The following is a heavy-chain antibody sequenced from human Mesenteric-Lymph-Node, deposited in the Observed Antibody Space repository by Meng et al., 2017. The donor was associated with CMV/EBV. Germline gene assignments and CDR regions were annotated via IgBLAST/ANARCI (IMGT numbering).Heavy chain of an antibody. D-gene: IGHD3-3*01. CDR1: GYTFTDYY. V-gene: IGHV1-2*02. J-gene: IGHJ4*02. CDR2: INPNSGGT. Sequence: ASVKVSCKASGYTFTDYYIHWVRQAPGQGLEWMGWINPNSGGTNYAQKFQGRVTMTRDTSISTAYMELSRLRSDDTAVYYCARDQIFGVVIMGFDYWGQGTLVTVSS. CDR3: ARDQIFGVVIMGFDY.